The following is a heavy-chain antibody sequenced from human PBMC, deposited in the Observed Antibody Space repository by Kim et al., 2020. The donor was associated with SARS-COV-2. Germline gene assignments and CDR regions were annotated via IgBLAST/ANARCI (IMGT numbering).Heavy chain of an antibody. J-gene: IGHJ5*02. D-gene: IGHD3-10*01. CDR2: IYYSGST. V-gene: IGHV4-61*01. CDR1: GGTVSSGSYY. CDR3: ARAKGSGITMAPRFDP. Sequence: SETLSLTCTVSGGTVSSGSYYWSWIRQPPGKGLEWIGYIYYSGSTNYNPSLKSRVTISVDTSKNQFSLKLSSVTAADTAVYYCARAKGSGITMAPRFDPWGQGTLVTVSS.